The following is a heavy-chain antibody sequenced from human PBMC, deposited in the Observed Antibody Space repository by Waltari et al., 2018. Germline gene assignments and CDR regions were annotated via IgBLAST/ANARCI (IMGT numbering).Heavy chain of an antibody. Sequence: QVQLQQWGAGLLKPSETLSLTCAVYGGSFSTYYWSWIRQPPGKGLEWIGEINHSGSTNYNPSLKSRVTTSVDTSKKQCSLKLSSVTAADTAVYHCASTSTSSGAGFAYWGQGTLVTVSS. V-gene: IGHV4-34*01. CDR3: ASTSTSSGAGFAY. CDR2: INHSGST. CDR1: GGSFSTYY. J-gene: IGHJ4*02. D-gene: IGHD6-6*01.